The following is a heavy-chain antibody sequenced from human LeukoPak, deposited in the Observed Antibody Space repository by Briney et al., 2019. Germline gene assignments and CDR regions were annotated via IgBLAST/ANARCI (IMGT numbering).Heavy chain of an antibody. D-gene: IGHD3-10*02. CDR2: ISSSGSTI. CDR1: GFTFSSYE. J-gene: IGHJ6*04. V-gene: IGHV3-48*03. CDR3: AELGITMTGGV. Sequence: PGGSLRLSCAASGFTFSSYEMNWVRQAPGKGLEGGSYISSSGSTIYYADSVKGRFTISRDNAKNSLYLQMNSPRAEDTAVYYCAELGITMTGGVWGKGTTVTISS.